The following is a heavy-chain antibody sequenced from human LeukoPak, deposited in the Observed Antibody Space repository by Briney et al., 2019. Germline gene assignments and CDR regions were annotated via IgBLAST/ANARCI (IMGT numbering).Heavy chain of an antibody. V-gene: IGHV4-39*07. Sequence: SETLSLTCTVSGGSISSSSYYWGWIRQPPGKGLEWIGSIYYSGSTYYNPSLKSRVTISVDTSKNQFSLKLSSVTAADTAVYYCARDRPGRRMSWEPWFDPWGQGTLVTVSS. CDR3: ARDRPGRRMSWEPWFDP. D-gene: IGHD1-14*01. J-gene: IGHJ5*02. CDR2: IYYSGST. CDR1: GGSISSSSYY.